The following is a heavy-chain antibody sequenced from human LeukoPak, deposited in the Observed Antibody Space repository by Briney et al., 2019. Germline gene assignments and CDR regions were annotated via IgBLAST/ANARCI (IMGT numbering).Heavy chain of an antibody. CDR1: GFTFSSYE. D-gene: IGHD6-13*01. J-gene: IGHJ5*02. Sequence: GGSLRLSCAASGFTFSSYEMNWVRQAPGKGLEWVSYINSRTTTIYYADFVKGRFTISRDNAKNSLYLQMNSLRAEDTAVYYCASVFGGVAAAGTWGQGTLVTVSS. CDR2: INSRTTTI. CDR3: ASVFGGVAAAGT. V-gene: IGHV3-48*03.